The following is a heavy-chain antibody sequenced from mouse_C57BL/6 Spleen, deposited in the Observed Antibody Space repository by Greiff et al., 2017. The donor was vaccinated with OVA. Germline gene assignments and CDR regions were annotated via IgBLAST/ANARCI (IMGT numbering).Heavy chain of an antibody. CDR2: INPNYGTT. D-gene: IGHD2-4*01. Sequence: LEESGPELVKPGASVKISCKASGYSFTDYNMNWVKQSNGKSLEWIGVINPNYGTTSYNQKFKGKATLTVDQSSSTAYMQLNSLTSEDSAVYYCARTYYDYLYYYAMDYWGQGTSVTVSS. CDR1: GYSFTDYN. J-gene: IGHJ4*01. V-gene: IGHV1-39*01. CDR3: ARTYYDYLYYYAMDY.